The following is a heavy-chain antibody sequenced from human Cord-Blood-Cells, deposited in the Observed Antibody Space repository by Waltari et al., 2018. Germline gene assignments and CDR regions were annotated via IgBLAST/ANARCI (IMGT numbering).Heavy chain of an antibody. CDR1: GGTFSSYA. D-gene: IGHD5-18*01. CDR2: IIPIFGTA. CDR3: ARVSGIFDTAIGWFDP. V-gene: IGHV1-69*06. J-gene: IGHJ5*02. Sequence: QVQLVQSGAEVKKPGSSVKVSCKASGGTFSSYAISWVRQAPGQGLEWMGGIIPIFGTANYAQKFQGRVTITADKATSTAYMELSSLRSEDTAVYYCARVSGIFDTAIGWFDPWGQGTLVTVSS.